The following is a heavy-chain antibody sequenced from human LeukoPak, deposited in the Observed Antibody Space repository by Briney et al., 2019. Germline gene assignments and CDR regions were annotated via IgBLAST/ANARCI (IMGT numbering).Heavy chain of an antibody. J-gene: IGHJ3*02. CDR3: AAPYYYDSSGYSCAFDI. CDR1: GFTFSSYS. Sequence: GGSLRLSCAASGFTFSSYSMNWVRQAPGKGLEWVGRIKSKTDGGTTDYAAPVKGRFTISRDDSKNTLYLQMNSLRAEDTAVYYCAAPYYYDSSGYSCAFDIWGQGTMVTVSS. CDR2: IKSKTDGGTT. D-gene: IGHD3-22*01. V-gene: IGHV3-15*01.